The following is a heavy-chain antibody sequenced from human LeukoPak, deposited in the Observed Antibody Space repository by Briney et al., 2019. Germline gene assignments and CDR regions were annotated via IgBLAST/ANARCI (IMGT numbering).Heavy chain of an antibody. CDR1: GYTFIGYY. J-gene: IGHJ5*02. CDR3: ARTYCDTTACSNWFVP. CDR2: INPNTGGT. Sequence: GASVKVSCTASGYTFIGYYIHWVRQAPGQRLEWRGWINPNTGGTNYAQKFQGRVTMTRVTSIHRVYMDLSRLRSDHTAVYYCARTYCDTTACSNWFVPWGQGTLVTVSS. D-gene: IGHD2/OR15-2a*01. V-gene: IGHV1-2*02.